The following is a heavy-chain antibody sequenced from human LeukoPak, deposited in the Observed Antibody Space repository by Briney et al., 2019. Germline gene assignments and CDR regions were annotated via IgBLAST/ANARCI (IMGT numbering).Heavy chain of an antibody. J-gene: IGHJ4*02. CDR2: ISGSGYTI. CDR3: AKDRCGAFCGGD. Sequence: GGSLRLSCAASGFTFSTYGMSWFRQAPGKGLEWVSSISGSGYTIDYADSVRGRFTISRDNSKNTLYLQLNSLRAEDTALYFCAKDRCGAFCGGDWGQGTLVTVSS. V-gene: IGHV3-23*01. CDR1: GFTFSTYG. D-gene: IGHD2-21*01.